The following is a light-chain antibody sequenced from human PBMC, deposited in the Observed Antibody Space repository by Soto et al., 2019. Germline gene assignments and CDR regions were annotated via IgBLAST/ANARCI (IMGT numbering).Light chain of an antibody. V-gene: IGLV2-23*01. CDR3: CSYGTSGPYV. CDR2: EGT. J-gene: IGLJ1*01. CDR1: STDIGSFDL. Sequence: QSALTQPASVSGSPRQSITISCTGTSTDIGSFDLVSWYQHHPGKAPKLLIYEGTKRPSGVSDRFSGSKSGNTASLTIYGLRAEDEADYYCCSYGTSGPYVFGTGTKVTVL.